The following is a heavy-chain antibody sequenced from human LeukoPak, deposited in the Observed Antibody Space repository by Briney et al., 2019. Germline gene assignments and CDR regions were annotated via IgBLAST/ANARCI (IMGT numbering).Heavy chain of an antibody. CDR1: GYTFTGYY. CDR2: INPNSGAT. J-gene: IGHJ4*02. CDR3: ARDGYFGFTYSWHSDY. D-gene: IGHD5-18*01. Sequence: GASVKVSCKASGYTFTGYYMHWVRQAPGQGLEWMGCINPNSGATNYAQKFQGRVTMTRDTSISTAYMELTSLRSDDTAVYYCARDGYFGFTYSWHSDYWGQGALVTVSS. V-gene: IGHV1-2*02.